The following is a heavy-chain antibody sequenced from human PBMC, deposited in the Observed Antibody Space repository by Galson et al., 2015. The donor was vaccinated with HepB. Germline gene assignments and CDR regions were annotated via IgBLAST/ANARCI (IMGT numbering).Heavy chain of an antibody. CDR2: IKQDGGRK. CDR3: ARHEGGDTFDI. V-gene: IGHV3-7*03. D-gene: IGHD3-16*01. CDR1: GFTFSNYW. J-gene: IGHJ3*02. Sequence: SLRLSCAASGFTFSNYWMTWVRQAPGKGLEWVANIKQDGGRKDYVDSVKGRFTISRDNAKNSLSLEVNSLRAEDTAVYYCARHEGGDTFDIWGQGTMVTVSS.